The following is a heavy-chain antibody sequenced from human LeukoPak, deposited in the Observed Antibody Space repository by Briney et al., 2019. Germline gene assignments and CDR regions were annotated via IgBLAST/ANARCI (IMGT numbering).Heavy chain of an antibody. CDR1: GYTFTSYG. CDR3: ARVSLKGGAMVTKNAEYFQH. J-gene: IGHJ1*01. D-gene: IGHD5-18*01. Sequence: ASVKVSCKASGYTFTSYGISRVRQAPGQGLEWMGWISAYNGKTNYAQKLQGRVTMTTDTSTSTAYMELRSLRSDDTAVYYCARVSLKGGAMVTKNAEYFQHWGQGTLVTVSS. CDR2: ISAYNGKT. V-gene: IGHV1-18*01.